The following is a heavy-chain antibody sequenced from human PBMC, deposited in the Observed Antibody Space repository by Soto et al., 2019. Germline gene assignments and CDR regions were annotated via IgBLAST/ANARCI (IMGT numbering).Heavy chain of an antibody. CDR3: ARSEVIPEGCDY. V-gene: IGHV1-3*01. Sequence: ASVKVSCKASGYIFTTYALHWVRQAPGQRLEWMGWINAGKGNTKYSQKFQDRVTITRDTSASVAYMELSSLASEDTAVYYCARSEVIPEGCDYWGQGTLVTVSS. CDR2: INAGKGNT. CDR1: GYIFTTYA. J-gene: IGHJ4*02. D-gene: IGHD3-16*02.